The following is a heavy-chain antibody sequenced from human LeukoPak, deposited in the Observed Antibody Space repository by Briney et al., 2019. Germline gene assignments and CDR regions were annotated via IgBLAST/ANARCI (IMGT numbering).Heavy chain of an antibody. CDR1: GYTFTGYY. CDR3: ARENQYCSGGSCYYHWLDP. Sequence: ASVKVSCKASGYTFTGYYMHWVRQAPAQGLEWMGWINPNSGGTNFAQKFQDRVTMTRDTSISTAYMELSRLRSDDTAVYYCARENQYCSGGSCYYHWLDPWGQGTLVTVSS. V-gene: IGHV1-2*02. J-gene: IGHJ5*02. D-gene: IGHD2-15*01. CDR2: INPNSGGT.